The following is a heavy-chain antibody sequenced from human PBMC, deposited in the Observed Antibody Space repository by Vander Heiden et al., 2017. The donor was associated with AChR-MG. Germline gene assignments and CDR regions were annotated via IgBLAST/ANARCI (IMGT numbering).Heavy chain of an antibody. Sequence: QVHLQESGPGLETPSGTLSLPCAVSGGSISSSNWRRWVRQPPGKGLEWIGEIYHSGSTNYNPSLKSRVTISVDKSKNQVSLKLSSVTAADTAVYYCARDEAYSSGWYGYWGQGTLVTGSS. CDR3: ARDEAYSSGWYGY. CDR1: GGSISSSNW. V-gene: IGHV4-4*02. D-gene: IGHD6-19*01. CDR2: IYHSGST. J-gene: IGHJ4*02.